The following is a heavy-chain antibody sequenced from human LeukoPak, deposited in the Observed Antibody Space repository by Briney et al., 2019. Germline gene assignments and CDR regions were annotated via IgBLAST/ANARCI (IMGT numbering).Heavy chain of an antibody. J-gene: IGHJ6*02. Sequence: GASVKVSCKASGYTFTSYGISWVRQAPGQGLEWMGWISAYNGNTNYAQKLQGRVTMTPDTSTSTAYMELRSLRSDDTAVYYCARDVPFRSSGWDPSGDVWGQGTTVTVSS. V-gene: IGHV1-18*01. CDR1: GYTFTSYG. D-gene: IGHD6-19*01. CDR2: ISAYNGNT. CDR3: ARDVPFRSSGWDPSGDV.